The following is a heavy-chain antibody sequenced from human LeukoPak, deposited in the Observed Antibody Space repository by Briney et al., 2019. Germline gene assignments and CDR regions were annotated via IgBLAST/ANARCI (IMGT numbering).Heavy chain of an antibody. CDR2: ILYDGSNK. CDR1: GFTLSSYG. D-gene: IGHD1-1*01. J-gene: IGHJ4*02. CDR3: ARDKGYPYYFDY. Sequence: PGRSLRLSCAASGFTLSSYGMHWVRQAPGKGVEGVAVILYDGSNKYYADSVKGRFTISRDNSKNTLYLQMNSLRAEDTAVYYCARDKGYPYYFDYWGQGTLVTVSS. V-gene: IGHV3-33*01.